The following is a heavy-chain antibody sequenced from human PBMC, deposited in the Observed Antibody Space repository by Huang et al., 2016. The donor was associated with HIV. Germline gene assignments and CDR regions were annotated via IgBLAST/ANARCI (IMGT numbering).Heavy chain of an antibody. J-gene: IGHJ4*02. CDR1: GFTFRTYT. CDR3: TREFTTSVQFFDL. D-gene: IGHD4-4*01. Sequence: QVKLVESGGGVVQPGIYLRLSCAASGFTFRTYTFPWVRQAPGKGLEWGAGISYNGGKKFYADSVKGRFTISRDNSKNTVYLEVSSPRPEDSAVYYCTREFTTSVQFFDLWGQGTLVTVSS. CDR2: ISYNGGKK. V-gene: IGHV3-30*04.